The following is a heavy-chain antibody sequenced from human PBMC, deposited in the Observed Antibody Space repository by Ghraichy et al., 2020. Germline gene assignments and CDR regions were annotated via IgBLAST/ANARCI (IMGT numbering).Heavy chain of an antibody. CDR3: ARDSRSGWYWRLDFHPNNDAFDI. D-gene: IGHD6-19*01. Sequence: GGSLRLSCAASGFTFSSYSMNWVRQAPGKGLEWVSSISSSSSYIYYADSVKGRFTISRDNAKNSLYLQMNSLRAEDTAVYYCARDSRSGWYWRLDFHPNNDAFDIWGQGTMVTVSS. CDR1: GFTFSSYS. J-gene: IGHJ3*02. CDR2: ISSSSSYI. V-gene: IGHV3-21*01.